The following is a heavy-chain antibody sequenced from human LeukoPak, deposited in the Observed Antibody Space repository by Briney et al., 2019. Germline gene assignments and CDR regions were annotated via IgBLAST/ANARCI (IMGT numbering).Heavy chain of an antibody. CDR2: ISSSSSYI. CDR1: GFTFSTYG. D-gene: IGHD3-3*01. V-gene: IGHV3-21*01. J-gene: IGHJ6*03. Sequence: GGTLRLSCAASGFTFSTYGMSWVRQAPGKGLEWVSSISSSSSYIYYADSVKGRFTISRDNAKNSLYLQMNSLRAEDTAVYYCARGPGGDGVVITSYYYMDVWGKGTTVTVSS. CDR3: ARGPGGDGVVITSYYYMDV.